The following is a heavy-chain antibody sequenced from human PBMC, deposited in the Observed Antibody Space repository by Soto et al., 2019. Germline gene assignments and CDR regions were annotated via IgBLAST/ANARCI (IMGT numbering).Heavy chain of an antibody. D-gene: IGHD3-10*01. CDR3: ARVEFGGYLDY. CDR2: VWYAGSTK. Sequence: QVQLVESGGGVVQPGRALRLSCSASGFTFSDDGMHWVRQAPGKGLEWVAVVWYAGSTKHYTDSLKGRFTISRDNSKNTLYLQINSLRVEDTAVYYCARVEFGGYLDYWGQGTLVIVSS. CDR1: GFTFSDDG. J-gene: IGHJ4*02. V-gene: IGHV3-33*01.